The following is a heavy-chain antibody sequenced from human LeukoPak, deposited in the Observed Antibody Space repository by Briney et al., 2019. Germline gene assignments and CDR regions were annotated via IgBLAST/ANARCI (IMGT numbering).Heavy chain of an antibody. Sequence: GESLKISCNGSAYIFTSYWIGWVRQMAGKGLEWMVIIYPGDSDTRYGPSFQGQVTISADKSISTAYLQWSSLKASDTAMYYCARSAVPYSSGWSSYYFDYWGQGTLVTVSS. CDR1: AYIFTSYW. CDR2: IYPGDSDT. J-gene: IGHJ4*02. D-gene: IGHD6-19*01. V-gene: IGHV5-51*01. CDR3: ARSAVPYSSGWSSYYFDY.